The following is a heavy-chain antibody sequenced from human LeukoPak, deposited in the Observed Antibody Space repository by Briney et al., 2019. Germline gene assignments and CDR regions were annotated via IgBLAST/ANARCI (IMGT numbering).Heavy chain of an antibody. CDR3: ARDLAGDGGYSYGMVDY. D-gene: IGHD5-18*01. CDR1: GDSVSSNSAT. CDR2: TYYRSKWYN. J-gene: IGHJ4*02. V-gene: IGHV6-1*01. Sequence: SQTLSLTCDISGDSVSSNSATWNWIRQSASRGLEWLGRTYYRSKWYNDYAESVKSRITINPDTSKNQFSLQLNSVTPEDTAVYFCARDLAGDGGYSYGMVDYWGQGTLVTVSS.